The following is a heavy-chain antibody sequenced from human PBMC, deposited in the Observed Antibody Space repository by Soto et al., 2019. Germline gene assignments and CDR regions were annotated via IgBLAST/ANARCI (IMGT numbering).Heavy chain of an antibody. D-gene: IGHD4-17*01. CDR1: GFTFSDLS. Sequence: QVQLVESGGGLVRPGGSLRLSCAASGFTFSDLSMSWIRQAPGKGLECIAYIRSSGNPIYYADSVKGRFTISRDNARNSVFLQMNSLRAEDTAVYYCARAAVETTVTTWALYDSYYYMDVWGKGTTVSVSS. J-gene: IGHJ6*03. CDR2: IRSSGNPI. V-gene: IGHV3-11*01. CDR3: ARAAVETTVTTWALYDSYYYMDV.